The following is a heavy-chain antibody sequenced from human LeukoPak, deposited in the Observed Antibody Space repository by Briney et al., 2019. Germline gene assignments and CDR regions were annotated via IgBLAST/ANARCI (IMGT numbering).Heavy chain of an antibody. J-gene: IGHJ4*02. CDR2: IYYSGST. CDR1: GGSISSGGYY. V-gene: IGHV4-31*03. Sequence: TLSLTCTVSGGSISSGGYYWSWIRQHPGKGLEWIGYIYYSGSTYYNPSLKSRVTISVDTSKNQFSLKLSSVTAADMAVYYCARAGAAGVFDYWGQGTLVTVSS. D-gene: IGHD6-13*01. CDR3: ARAGAAGVFDY.